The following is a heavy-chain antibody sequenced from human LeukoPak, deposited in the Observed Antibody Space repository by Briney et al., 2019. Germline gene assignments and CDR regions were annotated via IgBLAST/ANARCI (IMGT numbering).Heavy chain of an antibody. Sequence: SVKVSCKASGGIFSSYTFNWVRQAPGQGLEWMGRITPIPGITNYAETFQGRVTLTADTSTSTLYMELSSLRSEDTAVYYCARLLRAVDTGAYYFDYWGQGTPVTVSS. J-gene: IGHJ4*02. CDR1: GGIFSSYT. CDR2: ITPIPGIT. D-gene: IGHD2-8*02. V-gene: IGHV1-69*02. CDR3: ARLLRAVDTGAYYFDY.